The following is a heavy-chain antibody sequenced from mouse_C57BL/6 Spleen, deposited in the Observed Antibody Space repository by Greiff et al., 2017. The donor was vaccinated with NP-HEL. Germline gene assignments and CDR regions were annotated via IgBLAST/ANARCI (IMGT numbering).Heavy chain of an antibody. V-gene: IGHV1-50*01. CDR1: GYTFTSYW. CDR2: IDPSDSYT. CDR3: ARKLRNYGAMDY. D-gene: IGHD1-1*01. Sequence: VQLQQPGAELVKPGASVKLSCKASGYTFTSYWMQWVKQRPGQGLEWIGEIDPSDSYTNYNQKFKGKATLTVDTSSSTAYMQLSSLTSEDSAVYYCARKLRNYGAMDYWGQGTSVTVSS. J-gene: IGHJ4*01.